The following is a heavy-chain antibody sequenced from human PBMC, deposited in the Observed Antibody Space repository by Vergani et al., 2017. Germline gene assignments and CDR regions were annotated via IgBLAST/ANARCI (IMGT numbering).Heavy chain of an antibody. V-gene: IGHV3-74*01. D-gene: IGHD3-3*01. CDR1: GFTFSRHW. Sequence: EVQLVESGGGLVQPGGSLRLSCAASGFTFSRHWMHWVRQAPGKGLVWVSRVNPEGTNTPYADSVKGRFTISRDNAKNMMYLQLNSLRDEDTAVYYCAREGRSGGMDVWGQGTTVTVSS. CDR3: AREGRSGGMDV. J-gene: IGHJ6*02. CDR2: VNPEGTNT.